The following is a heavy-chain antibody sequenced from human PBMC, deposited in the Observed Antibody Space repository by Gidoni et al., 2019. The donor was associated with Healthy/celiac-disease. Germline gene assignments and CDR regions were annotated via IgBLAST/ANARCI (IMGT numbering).Heavy chain of an antibody. CDR3: ARRGDSSSWFQPYWYFDL. CDR1: GYSFTSYW. Sequence: EVQLVQSGAEVKQPGESLKISCKGSGYSFTSYWIGWVRQMPGKGLEWMGIISPGDSDTRYSPSFQGQVTISADKSISTAYLQWSSLKASDTAMYYCARRGDSSSWFQPYWYFDLWGRGTLVTVSS. V-gene: IGHV5-51*01. CDR2: ISPGDSDT. D-gene: IGHD6-13*01. J-gene: IGHJ2*01.